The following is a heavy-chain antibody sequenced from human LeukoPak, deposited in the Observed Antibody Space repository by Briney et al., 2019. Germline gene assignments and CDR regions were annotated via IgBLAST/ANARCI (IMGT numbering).Heavy chain of an antibody. V-gene: IGHV1-69*13. Sequence: GASVKVSCKASGHTFSRSYMHWVRQAPGQGLEWMGGIIPIFGTANYAQKFQGRVTITADESTSTAYMELSSLRSEDTAVYYCARGSYDDGSGSYYSDAFDIWGQGTMVTVSS. J-gene: IGHJ3*02. CDR2: IIPIFGTA. CDR1: GHTFSRSY. CDR3: ARGSYDDGSGSYYSDAFDI. D-gene: IGHD3-10*01.